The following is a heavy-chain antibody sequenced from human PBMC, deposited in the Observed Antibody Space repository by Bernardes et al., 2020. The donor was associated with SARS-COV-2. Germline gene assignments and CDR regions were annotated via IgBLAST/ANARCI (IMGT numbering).Heavy chain of an antibody. Sequence: ASVKVSCKASGYTFTGYYMHWVRQAPGQGLEWMGWINPNSGGTNYAQKFQGRVTMTRDTSISTAYMELSRLRSDDTAVYYCSIDLLIAAAGTVGYYYGMDVWGQGTTVTVSS. CDR2: INPNSGGT. CDR1: GYTFTGYY. D-gene: IGHD6-13*01. CDR3: SIDLLIAAAGTVGYYYGMDV. J-gene: IGHJ6*02. V-gene: IGHV1-2*02.